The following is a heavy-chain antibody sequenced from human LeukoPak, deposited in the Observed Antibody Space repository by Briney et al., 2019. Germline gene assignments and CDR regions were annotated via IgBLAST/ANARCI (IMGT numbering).Heavy chain of an antibody. CDR2: INPNSGNT. D-gene: IGHD3-10*01. Sequence: ASVKVSCKASGYTFTSYYMHWVRQAPGQGLEWMGIINPNSGNTGYAQKFQGRVTMTRNTSISTAYMELSSLRSEDTAVYYCARAVLLWFGGRQDWGQGTLVTVSS. V-gene: IGHV1-8*02. CDR3: ARAVLLWFGGRQD. CDR1: GYTFTSYY. J-gene: IGHJ4*02.